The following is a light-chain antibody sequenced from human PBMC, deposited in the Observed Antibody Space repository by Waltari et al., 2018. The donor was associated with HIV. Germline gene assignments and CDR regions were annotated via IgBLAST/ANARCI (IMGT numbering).Light chain of an antibody. CDR1: SSAVGGYNY. Sequence: QAALTQPPSASGSPGQSVTISCTGTSSAVGGYNYVSWYQQHPSKAPKLMIYEVSKLPSGVRDRFSGSKSGNTASLTVSGLRAEDEADYYCSSYAGSNNLVFGGGTKLTVL. V-gene: IGLV2-8*01. CDR3: SSYAGSNNLV. CDR2: EVS. J-gene: IGLJ2*01.